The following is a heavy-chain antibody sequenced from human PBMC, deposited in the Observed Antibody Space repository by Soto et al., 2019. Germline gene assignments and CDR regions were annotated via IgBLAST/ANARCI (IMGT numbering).Heavy chain of an antibody. D-gene: IGHD3-3*01. J-gene: IGHJ3*02. Sequence: SVKVSCKASGGTFSSYAISWVRQAPGQGLEWMGGIIPIFGTANYAQKFQGRVTITADESTSTAYMELSSLRSEDTAVYYCARGWAHDFWSGYNAFDIWGQGTMVTVSS. CDR2: IIPIFGTA. V-gene: IGHV1-69*13. CDR1: GGTFSSYA. CDR3: ARGWAHDFWSGYNAFDI.